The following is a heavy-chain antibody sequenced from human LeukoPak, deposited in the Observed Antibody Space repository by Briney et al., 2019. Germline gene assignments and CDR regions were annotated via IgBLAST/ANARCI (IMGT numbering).Heavy chain of an antibody. CDR3: ARAGLRGTADY. D-gene: IGHD2-8*01. V-gene: IGHV4-59*01. CDR2: ISYSGST. CDR1: GGSTSSYY. Sequence: SSETLSLTCTVSGGSTSSYYWNWIRQPPGKGLEWIGSISYSGSTNYNPSLESRVTISVDTSKNQISLKLSSVTAADTTVYYCARAGLRGTADYWGQGTLVTVSS. J-gene: IGHJ4*02.